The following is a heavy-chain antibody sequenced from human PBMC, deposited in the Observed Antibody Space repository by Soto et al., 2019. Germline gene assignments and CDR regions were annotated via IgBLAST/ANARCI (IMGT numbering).Heavy chain of an antibody. J-gene: IGHJ5*02. CDR1: GYTFTSYG. V-gene: IGHV1-18*01. CDR3: ARSAVAGINWFDP. D-gene: IGHD6-19*01. Sequence: ASVKVCCKASGYTFTSYGIRWVRQAPGQGLEWMGWISAYNGNTNYAQKLQGRVTMTTDTSTSTAYMELRSLRSDDTAVYYCARSAVAGINWFDPWGQGTLVTVSS. CDR2: ISAYNGNT.